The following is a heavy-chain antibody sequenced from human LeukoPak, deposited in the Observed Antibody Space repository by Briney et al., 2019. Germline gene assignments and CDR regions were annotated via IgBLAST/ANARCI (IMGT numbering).Heavy chain of an antibody. V-gene: IGHV3-7*01. D-gene: IGHD4-17*01. CDR3: ARVPDYGDHYYYYGMDV. CDR1: GFTFSNYW. J-gene: IGHJ6*02. CDR2: IKRDGSEK. Sequence: GGSLRLSCAASGFTFSNYWMSWVRQAPGKGLEWVANIKRDGSEKHYVDSVKGRFTISRDNAKNSLYLQMNSLRAEDTAVYYCARVPDYGDHYYYYGMDVWGQGTTVTVSS.